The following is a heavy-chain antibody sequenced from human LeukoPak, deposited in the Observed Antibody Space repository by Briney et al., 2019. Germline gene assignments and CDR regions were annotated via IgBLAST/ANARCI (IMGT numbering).Heavy chain of an antibody. V-gene: IGHV1-46*01. CDR3: ARDNTYGYSYGMDV. Sequence: GASVTVSYMASVYTFTKYYMYWVGQAPGKGLEGMGMINSSVGNTIYAQNFQVTVTMTTDSSSTLVYMELRSLRSEDTAVYYCARDNTYGYSYGMDVWGQGTTVTVSS. J-gene: IGHJ6*02. CDR2: INSSVGNT. D-gene: IGHD3-22*01. CDR1: VYTFTKYY.